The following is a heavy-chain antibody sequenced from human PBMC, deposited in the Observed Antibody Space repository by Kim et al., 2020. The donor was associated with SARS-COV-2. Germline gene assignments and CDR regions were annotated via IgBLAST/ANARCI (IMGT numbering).Heavy chain of an antibody. CDR2: IRSKAYGGTT. D-gene: IGHD6-13*01. J-gene: IGHJ4*02. Sequence: GGSLRLSCTASGFTFGDYAMSWFRQAPGKGLEWVGFIRSKAYGGTTEYAASVKGRFTISRDDSKSIAYLQMNSLKTEDTAVYYCTRDPYSSSWYYFDYWGQGTLVTVSS. V-gene: IGHV3-49*03. CDR3: TRDPYSSSWYYFDY. CDR1: GFTFGDYA.